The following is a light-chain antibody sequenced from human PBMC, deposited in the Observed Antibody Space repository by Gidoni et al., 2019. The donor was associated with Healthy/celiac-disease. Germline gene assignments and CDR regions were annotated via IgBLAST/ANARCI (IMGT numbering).Light chain of an antibody. CDR1: QSVSSSY. CDR3: QQYGSSPPFT. J-gene: IGKJ3*01. V-gene: IGKV3-20*01. CDR2: GAS. Sequence: EIVLTPSAGTLSLSPGERAPLSCRASQSVSSSYLAWYQQNPGQAPRLLIYGASSRATGIPDRFSGSGSGTDFTLPISRLEPEDFAVYYCQQYGSSPPFTFGPGTKVDIK.